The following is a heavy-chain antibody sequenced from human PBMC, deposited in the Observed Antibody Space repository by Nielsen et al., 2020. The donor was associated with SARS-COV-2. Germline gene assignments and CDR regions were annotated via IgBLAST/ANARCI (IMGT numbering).Heavy chain of an antibody. CDR1: GYKFTDYW. J-gene: IGHJ4*02. CDR3: ARVTWYSGMGYFDY. Sequence: GESLKISCKGSGYKFTDYWIAWVRQMPGKGLEWMGIIFPGDSDTRYSPSFQGQVTISADKSISTAYLQWSSLKASDTAMYYCARVTWYSGMGYFDYWGQGTLVTVSS. CDR2: IFPGDSDT. V-gene: IGHV5-51*01. D-gene: IGHD2-15*01.